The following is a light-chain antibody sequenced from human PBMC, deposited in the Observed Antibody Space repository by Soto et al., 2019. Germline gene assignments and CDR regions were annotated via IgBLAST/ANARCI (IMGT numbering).Light chain of an antibody. CDR1: SSDVGAYNR. Sequence: QSALTQPASVSGSPGQSITISCTGTSSDVGAYNRVSWYQQHSGKAPKLMIYEVSNRPSGVSNRFSGSKSGNTASLTSSGLQAEDEAGYYCLSYTTSSSYVFGTGTNVTVL. CDR2: EVS. CDR3: LSYTTSSSYV. J-gene: IGLJ1*01. V-gene: IGLV2-14*01.